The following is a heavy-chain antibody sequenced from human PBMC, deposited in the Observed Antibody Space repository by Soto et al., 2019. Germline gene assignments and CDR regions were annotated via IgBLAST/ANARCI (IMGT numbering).Heavy chain of an antibody. Sequence: QLQLQESGPGLVKPSETLSLTCTVSGGSISSSSYYWGWIRQPPGKGLEWIGSIYYSGSTYYNPSLKSRVTISVDTSKNQFSLKLSSVTAADTAVYYCARHPIAVVVAAPNWFDPWGQGTLVTVSS. CDR1: GGSISSSSYY. D-gene: IGHD2-15*01. CDR3: ARHPIAVVVAAPNWFDP. J-gene: IGHJ5*02. V-gene: IGHV4-39*01. CDR2: IYYSGST.